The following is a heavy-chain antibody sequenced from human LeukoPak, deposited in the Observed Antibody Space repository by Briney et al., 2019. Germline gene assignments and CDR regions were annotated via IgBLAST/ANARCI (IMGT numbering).Heavy chain of an antibody. D-gene: IGHD1-26*01. CDR1: GFTVSSNY. CDR2: IYSGGNT. J-gene: IGHJ4*02. CDR3: ARVGEGAAKD. V-gene: IGHV3-53*01. Sequence: GGSLRLSCAASGFTVSSNYMSWVRQAPGKGLEWVSVIYSGGNTYYAESVKGRFTISRDNSKNTLYLQMNSLRAEDTAVYYCARVGEGAAKDWGQGTLVTVSS.